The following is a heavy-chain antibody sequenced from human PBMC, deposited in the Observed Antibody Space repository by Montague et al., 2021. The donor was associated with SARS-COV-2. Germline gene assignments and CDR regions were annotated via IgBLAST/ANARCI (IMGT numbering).Heavy chain of an antibody. CDR1: GFTFSSHG. V-gene: IGHV3-23*01. CDR3: ARDQNHGMDV. D-gene: IGHD1-14*01. CDR2: IHGRGDGT. Sequence: SLRLSCAASGFTFSSHGMYWVRQPPGKGLEWVSEIHGRGDGTYYADSVKGRFTISRDNSKNTLYLQVNSLRVEDTAVYYCARDQNHGMDVWGQGTTVIVSS. J-gene: IGHJ6*02.